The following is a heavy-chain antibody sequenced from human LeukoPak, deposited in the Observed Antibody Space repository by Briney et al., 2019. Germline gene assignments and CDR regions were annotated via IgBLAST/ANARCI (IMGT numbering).Heavy chain of an antibody. CDR2: IWYDGSNK. CDR1: GFTFSSYG. V-gene: IGHV3-30*02. J-gene: IGHJ6*02. D-gene: IGHD3-3*01. CDR3: AKEFDYDFWSGPLRYYGMDV. Sequence: QAGGSLRLSCAASGFTFSSYGMHWVRQAPGKGLEWVAVIWYDGSNKYYADSVKGRFTISRDNSKNTLYLQMNSLRAEDTAVYYCAKEFDYDFWSGPLRYYGMDVWGQGTTVTVSS.